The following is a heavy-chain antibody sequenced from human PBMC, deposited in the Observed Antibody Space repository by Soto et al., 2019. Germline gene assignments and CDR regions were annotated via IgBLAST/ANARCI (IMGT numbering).Heavy chain of an antibody. V-gene: IGHV3-23*01. CDR3: AKVVYSSGPPVRYLDY. D-gene: IGHD6-19*01. J-gene: IGHJ4*02. CDR1: GVTLSSYA. Sequence: PVGSLRLSCAASGVTLSSYAMSWVRQAPGKGLEWVSAISGSGGSTYYADSVKGRFTISRDNSKNTLYLQMNSLRAEDTAVYYCAKVVYSSGPPVRYLDYWGQATLVTVSS. CDR2: ISGSGGST.